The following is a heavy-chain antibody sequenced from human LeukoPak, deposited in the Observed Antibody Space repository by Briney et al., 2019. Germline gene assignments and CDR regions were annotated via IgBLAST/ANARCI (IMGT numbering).Heavy chain of an antibody. J-gene: IGHJ2*01. CDR1: GGTFISYT. D-gene: IGHD6-6*01. CDR3: ARDKAARLEVWYFDL. V-gene: IGHV1-69*04. Sequence: SXKVSCKASGGTFISYTISWVRQAPGQGLEWMGRIIPILGIANYAQKFQGRVTITADKSTSTAYMEQSSLRSEDTAVYYCARDKAARLEVWYFDLWGRGTLVTVSS. CDR2: IIPILGIA.